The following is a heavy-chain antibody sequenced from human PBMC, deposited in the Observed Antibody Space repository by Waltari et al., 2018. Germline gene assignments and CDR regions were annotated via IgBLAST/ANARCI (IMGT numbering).Heavy chain of an antibody. CDR3: ARTPGDYDSSYFDY. J-gene: IGHJ4*02. V-gene: IGHV2-70*15. CDR2: IDWDDDK. CDR1: GFSLSTSGMC. Sequence: QVTLRESGPALVKPTQTLTLTCTFSGFSLSTSGMCVSWIRQPPGKALEWLARIDWDDDKYYSTSLKTRLTISKDTSKNQVVLTMTNMDPVDTATYYCARTPGDYDSSYFDYWGQGTLVTVSS. D-gene: IGHD3-22*01.